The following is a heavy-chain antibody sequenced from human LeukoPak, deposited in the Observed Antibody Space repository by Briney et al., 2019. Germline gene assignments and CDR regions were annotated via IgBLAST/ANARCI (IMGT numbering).Heavy chain of an antibody. J-gene: IGHJ3*02. V-gene: IGHV3-48*04. CDR1: GFTFSSYG. CDR3: VREGYGGVSDAFDI. CDR2: ISSGSRTI. Sequence: GGSLRLSCAASGFTFSSYGMSWVRQAPGKGLEWISYISSGSRTIYYADSVKGRFTISRDDAKKSVFLQMNSLRAEDTAVYYCVREGYGGVSDAFDIWGQGTMVTVSS. D-gene: IGHD4-23*01.